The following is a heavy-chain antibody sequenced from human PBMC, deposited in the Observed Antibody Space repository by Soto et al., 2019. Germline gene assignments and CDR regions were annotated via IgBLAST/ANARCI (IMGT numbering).Heavy chain of an antibody. CDR2: IKQDGSEK. J-gene: IGHJ4*02. CDR3: AGGWLQLGFDY. D-gene: IGHD5-12*01. V-gene: IGHV3-7*01. Sequence: EVQLVESGGGLVQPGGSLRLSCAASGFTFSSYWMSWVRQAPGKGLEWVANIKQDGSEKNYVDSVKGRFTISRDNAKNSLYLQMNSLRPEDTAVYYRAGGWLQLGFDYWGQGTLVTVSS. CDR1: GFTFSSYW.